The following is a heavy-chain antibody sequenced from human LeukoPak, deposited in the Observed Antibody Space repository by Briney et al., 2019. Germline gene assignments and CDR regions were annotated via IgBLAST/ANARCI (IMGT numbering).Heavy chain of an antibody. V-gene: IGHV1-2*02. J-gene: IGHJ5*02. CDR3: ARDANYCSSTSCYRPFDP. CDR1: GYTFTGYY. Sequence: RASVKVSCTASGYTFTGYYMHWVRQAPGQGLEWMGWINPNSGGTNYAQKFQGRVTMTRDTSISTAYMELSRLRSDDTAVYYCARDANYCSSTSCYRPFDPWGQGTLVTVSS. D-gene: IGHD2-2*01. CDR2: INPNSGGT.